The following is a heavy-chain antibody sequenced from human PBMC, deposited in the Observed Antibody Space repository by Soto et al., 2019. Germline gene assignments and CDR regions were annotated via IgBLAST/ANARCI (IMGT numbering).Heavy chain of an antibody. CDR2: IYGDDDK. CDR1: GFSLTTSGVG. V-gene: IGHV2-5*02. CDR3: AHGVGLGGLVDY. D-gene: IGHD3-16*01. J-gene: IGHJ4*02. Sequence: QITLKESGPALVKPTQTLTLTCSFSGFSLTTSGVGVGWIRQPPGKALEWLALIYGDDDKRYNSSLKSRLTTXKXXTENQGVLTMSNTDPVDTGPYYCAHGVGLGGLVDYWGQGTLVTVS.